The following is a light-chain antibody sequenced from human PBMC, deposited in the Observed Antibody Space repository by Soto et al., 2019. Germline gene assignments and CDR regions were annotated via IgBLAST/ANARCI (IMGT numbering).Light chain of an antibody. CDR1: QDVSSY. V-gene: IGKV3-11*01. J-gene: IGKJ2*01. CDR3: QQRSNWPLYT. Sequence: EIVLTQSPATLSLSPGERATLSCRASQDVSSYLAWYQQKPGQAPRLLIYDASNRATGIPARFSGSGSGTVFTLTISSLEPEDFVIYYCQQRSNWPLYTFGQGTKLEIK. CDR2: DAS.